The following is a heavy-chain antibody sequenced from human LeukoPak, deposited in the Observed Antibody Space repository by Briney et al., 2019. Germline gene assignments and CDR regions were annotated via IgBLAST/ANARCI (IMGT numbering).Heavy chain of an antibody. CDR2: IIPIFGTA. CDR1: GGTFSSYA. V-gene: IGHV1-69*13. J-gene: IGHJ5*02. CDR3: ARQIVAVPAAMSLNWFDP. Sequence: SVKVSCKASGGTFSSYAISWVRQAPGQGLEWMGGIIPIFGTANYAQKFQGRVTITADESTSTAYMELSSLRSEDTAVYYCARQIVAVPAAMSLNWFDPWGQGTLVTASS. D-gene: IGHD2-2*01.